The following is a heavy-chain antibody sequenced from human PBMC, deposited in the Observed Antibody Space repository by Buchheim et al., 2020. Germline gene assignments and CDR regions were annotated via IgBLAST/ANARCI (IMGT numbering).Heavy chain of an antibody. CDR1: GGSLSGDY. CDR3: AKGGDYMRNY. D-gene: IGHD4-17*01. CDR2: INHSGGT. Sequence: QEQLRQWGAGLLKPSETLSLTCAVFGGSLSGDYWSWIRQPPGKGLEWIGEINHSGGTNYNPSLKSRVPISLDTSKNQFSLKLTSVTAADTAVYYCAKGGDYMRNYWGQGTL. V-gene: IGHV4-34*01. J-gene: IGHJ4*02.